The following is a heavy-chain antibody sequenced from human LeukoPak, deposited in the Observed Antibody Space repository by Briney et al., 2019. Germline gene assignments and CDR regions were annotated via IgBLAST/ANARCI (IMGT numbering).Heavy chain of an antibody. V-gene: IGHV4-34*01. CDR1: GGSFSGYY. CDR2: TNHSGST. CDR3: ARTGYYFHYYYYYMDV. J-gene: IGHJ6*03. Sequence: SETLSLTCAVYGGSFSGYYWSWIRQPPGKGLEWIGETNHSGSTNYNPSLKSRVTISVDTSKNQFSLKLSSVTAADTAVYYCARTGYYFHYYYYYMDVWGKGTTVTVSS. D-gene: IGHD3-9*01.